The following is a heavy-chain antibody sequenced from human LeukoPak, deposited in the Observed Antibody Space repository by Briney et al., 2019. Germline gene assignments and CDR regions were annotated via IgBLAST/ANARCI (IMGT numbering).Heavy chain of an antibody. CDR3: SRDPTFYCSDTNCREYFFDY. CDR2: INPNSGGT. V-gene: IGHV1-2*02. J-gene: IGHJ4*02. CDR1: GYTFTGYY. D-gene: IGHD2-2*01. Sequence: GASVKVSCKASGYTFTGYYMHWVRQAPGQGLEWMGWINPNSGGTNYAQKFQGRVTMTRDTSISTAYMELSSLRSDDTAVYFCSRDPTFYCSDTNCREYFFDYWGQGTLLTVSS.